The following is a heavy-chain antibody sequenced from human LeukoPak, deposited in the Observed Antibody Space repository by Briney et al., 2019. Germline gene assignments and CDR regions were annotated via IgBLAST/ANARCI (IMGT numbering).Heavy chain of an antibody. CDR1: GFXFSSYS. CDR2: ISSSGTI. CDR3: ARDTGDTPFDY. V-gene: IGHV3-48*02. D-gene: IGHD7-27*01. J-gene: IGHJ4*02. Sequence: GGSLRLSCAVSGFXFSSYSTNWVRHAPGKGLEWVSCISSSGTIYYADSVKGRFTISRDNAKNSLYLQMNGLRDEDTAVYYCARDTGDTPFDYWGQGTLVTVSS.